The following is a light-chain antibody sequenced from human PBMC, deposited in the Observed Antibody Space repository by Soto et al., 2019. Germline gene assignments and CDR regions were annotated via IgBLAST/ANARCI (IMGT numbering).Light chain of an antibody. CDR1: SSDVGDNNY. V-gene: IGLV2-14*01. Sequence: QSVLTQPASVSGSPGQSITISCTGTSSDVGDNNYVSWYQQHPGKAPKLMIYDVSSRPSGVSSRLSGSKSGNTASLTISGLQAEDEADYYCSSYTSSSTVVFGGGTKLTVL. CDR2: DVS. CDR3: SSYTSSSTVV. J-gene: IGLJ2*01.